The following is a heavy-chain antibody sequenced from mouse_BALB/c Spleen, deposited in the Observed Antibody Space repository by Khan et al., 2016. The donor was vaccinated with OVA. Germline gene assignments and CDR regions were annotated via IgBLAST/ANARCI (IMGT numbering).Heavy chain of an antibody. CDR3: AREEALYYFES. CDR1: GYIFTTSW. CDR2: IYPGTDNT. V-gene: IGHV1-76*01. D-gene: IGHD3-2*02. J-gene: IGHJ2*01. Sequence: QVQLKQSGAELVRPGASIKLSCKTSGYIFTTSWIHWVKQRSGQGLEWIARIYPGTDNTYYNEKFKDKATLTADKSSSTAYMQLSSLRSEDSAVYFCAREEALYYFESWGQGTTLTVSS.